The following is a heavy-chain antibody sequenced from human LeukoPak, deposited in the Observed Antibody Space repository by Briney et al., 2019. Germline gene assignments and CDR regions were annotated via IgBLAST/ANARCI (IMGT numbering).Heavy chain of an antibody. CDR1: GGTFSSYA. CDR3: ARDHVDTAMVGVDY. CDR2: IIPILGIA. V-gene: IGHV1-69*04. Sequence: SVKVFCKASGGTFSSYAISWVRQAPGQGLEWMGRIIPILGIANYAQKFQGRVTITADKSTSTAYMELSSLRSEDTAVYYCARDHVDTAMVGVDYWGQGTLVTVSS. J-gene: IGHJ4*02. D-gene: IGHD5-18*01.